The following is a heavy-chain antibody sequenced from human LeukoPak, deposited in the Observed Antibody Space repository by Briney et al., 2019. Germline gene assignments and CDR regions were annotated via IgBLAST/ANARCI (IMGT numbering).Heavy chain of an antibody. D-gene: IGHD3-22*01. CDR3: ARDSGDYYVRSVYYRY. CDR1: GFTFSEYW. J-gene: IGHJ4*02. CDR2: ISYDGSNK. Sequence: GGSLRLSCAASGFTFSEYWMSWVRQAPGKGLEWVAVISYDGSNKYYADSVKGRFTISRDNSKNTLYLQMNSLRAEDTAVYYCARDSGDYYVRSVYYRYWGEGNLVTVSS. V-gene: IGHV3-30*19.